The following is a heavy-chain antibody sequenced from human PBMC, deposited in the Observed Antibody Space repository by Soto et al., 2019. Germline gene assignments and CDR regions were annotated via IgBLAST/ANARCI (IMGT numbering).Heavy chain of an antibody. V-gene: IGHV1-3*01. J-gene: IGHJ4*02. CDR1: GYTFTSYA. Sequence: ASLKVSCKASGYTFTSYAMHWVRQAPGQRLEWMGWINAGNGNPKYSQKFQGRVTISRDTSATTAYMEMSSLRSEDTAVYYCARASYYYESSGYYPDYWGQGTLVTVSS. D-gene: IGHD3-22*01. CDR3: ARASYYYESSGYYPDY. CDR2: INAGNGNP.